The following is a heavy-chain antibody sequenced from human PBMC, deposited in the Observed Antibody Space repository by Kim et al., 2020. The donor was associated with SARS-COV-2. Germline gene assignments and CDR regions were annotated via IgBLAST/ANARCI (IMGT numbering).Heavy chain of an antibody. D-gene: IGHD3-22*01. Sequence: SETLSLTCAVSGGSISSYYWSWIRQPPGKGLEWIGYIYYSGSTNYNPSLKSRVTISVDTSKNQFSLKLSSVTAADTAVYYCARDGADSSGYYDAFDIWGQGTMVTVSS. V-gene: IGHV4-59*01. J-gene: IGHJ3*02. CDR1: GGSISSYY. CDR2: IYYSGST. CDR3: ARDGADSSGYYDAFDI.